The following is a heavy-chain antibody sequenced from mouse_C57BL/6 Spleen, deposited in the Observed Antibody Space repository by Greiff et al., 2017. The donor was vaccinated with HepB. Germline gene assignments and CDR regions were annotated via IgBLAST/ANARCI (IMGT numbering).Heavy chain of an antibody. V-gene: IGHV1-76*01. D-gene: IGHD1-1*01. CDR3: ARWGTTVVEAY. J-gene: IGHJ3*01. Sequence: QVQLQQSGAELVRPGASVKLSCKASGYTFTDYYINWVKQRPGQGLEWIARIYPGSGNTYYNEKFKGKATLTAEKSSSTAYMQLSSLTSEDSAVYFCARWGTTVVEAYWGQGTLVTVSA. CDR1: GYTFTDYY. CDR2: IYPGSGNT.